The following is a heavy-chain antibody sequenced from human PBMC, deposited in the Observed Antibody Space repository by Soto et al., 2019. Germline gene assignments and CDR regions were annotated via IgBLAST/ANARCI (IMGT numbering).Heavy chain of an antibody. V-gene: IGHV1-18*01. J-gene: IGHJ5*02. D-gene: IGHD3-3*01. Sequence: ASVKVSCKASGYTFTSYGISWVRQAPGQGLERMGWISAYNGNTNYAQKLQGRVTMTTDTSTSTVYMELRSLRSDDAAVYYCARAQFYYDFWSGYSNNWFDPWGQGTLVTVSS. CDR1: GYTFTSYG. CDR3: ARAQFYYDFWSGYSNNWFDP. CDR2: ISAYNGNT.